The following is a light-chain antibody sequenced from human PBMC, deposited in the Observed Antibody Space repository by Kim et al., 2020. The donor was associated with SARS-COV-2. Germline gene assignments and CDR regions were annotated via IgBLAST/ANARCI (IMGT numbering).Light chain of an antibody. CDR1: QSINIK. CDR2: DAS. J-gene: IGKJ4*01. Sequence: EVVMTQSPVTLSVSPGERATFSCRASQSINIKLAWYQQKPGQAPRLLISDASTRATGIPARFSGSGSRTEFTLTISSLQSEDFAVYYCQQYNNWPLTFGGGTKVDIK. CDR3: QQYNNWPLT. V-gene: IGKV3D-15*01.